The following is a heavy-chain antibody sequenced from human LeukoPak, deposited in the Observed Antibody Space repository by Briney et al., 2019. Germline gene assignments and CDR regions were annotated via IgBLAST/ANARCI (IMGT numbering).Heavy chain of an antibody. J-gene: IGHJ4*02. V-gene: IGHV4-59*01. CDR1: GGSISSYY. CDR2: IYYSGST. Sequence: SETLSLTCTVSGGSISSYYWSWIRQPPGKGLEWIGYIYYSGSTNYNPSLKSRVTISVDTSKNQFSLKLSSVTAADTAVYYCARDDYGSGILGYWGQGTLVTVSS. CDR3: ARDDYGSGILGY. D-gene: IGHD3-10*01.